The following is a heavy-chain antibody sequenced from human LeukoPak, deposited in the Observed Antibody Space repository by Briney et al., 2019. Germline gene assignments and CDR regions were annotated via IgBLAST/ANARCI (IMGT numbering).Heavy chain of an antibody. CDR3: ARERAIASLRPYYFDY. D-gene: IGHD6-6*01. CDR2: ISSSGNTI. Sequence: PGGSLRLSCAASGFTFSDYYMSWIRQAPGKGLEWISFISSSGNTIYYAASVKGRFTISRDNARHSLYLQINSLRAEDTAVYYCARERAIASLRPYYFDYWGQGTLVTVSS. CDR1: GFTFSDYY. V-gene: IGHV3-11*01. J-gene: IGHJ4*02.